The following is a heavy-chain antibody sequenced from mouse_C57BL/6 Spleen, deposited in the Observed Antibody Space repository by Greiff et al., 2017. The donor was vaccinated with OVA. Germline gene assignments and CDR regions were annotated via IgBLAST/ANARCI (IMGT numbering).Heavy chain of an antibody. V-gene: IGHV5-17*01. D-gene: IGHD2-4*01. Sequence: VESGGGLVKPGGSLKLSCAASGFPFSDYGMHWVRQAPEKGLEWVAYISSGSSTIYYADTVKGRFTISRDNAKNTLFLQMTSLRSEDTAMYYCARRYDYDVYYAMDYWGQGTSVTVSS. J-gene: IGHJ4*01. CDR3: ARRYDYDVYYAMDY. CDR2: ISSGSSTI. CDR1: GFPFSDYG.